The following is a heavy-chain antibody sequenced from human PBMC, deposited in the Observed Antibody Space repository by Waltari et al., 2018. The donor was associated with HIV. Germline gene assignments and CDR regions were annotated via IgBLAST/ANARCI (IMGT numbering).Heavy chain of an antibody. Sequence: QLQLQESVPGLVKPSETLSLTCTVSGGSISSSTYYWGWIRQPPGKGLEWIGSMYHSGSTHYNPSLKSRVTISVDTSKSQFSLKLTSVIAADTAVYYCARHLWYGGGWFDPWGQGTLVTVSS. CDR2: MYHSGST. V-gene: IGHV4-39*01. CDR1: GGSISSSTYY. CDR3: ARHLWYGGGWFDP. J-gene: IGHJ5*02. D-gene: IGHD2-15*01.